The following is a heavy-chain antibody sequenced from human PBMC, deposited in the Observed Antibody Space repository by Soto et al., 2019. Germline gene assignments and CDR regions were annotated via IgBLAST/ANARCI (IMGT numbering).Heavy chain of an antibody. J-gene: IGHJ2*01. D-gene: IGHD3-16*02. CDR3: ARPEIRSDWYFDL. CDR1: GYSFTSYW. V-gene: IGHV5-10-1*01. CDR2: IDPSDSYT. Sequence: GESLKIACNGSGYSFTSYWISWVRQMPGKGLEWMGRIDPSDSYTNYSPSFQGHVTISADKSISTAYLQWSSLKASDTAMYYCARPEIRSDWYFDLWGRGTLVTVSS.